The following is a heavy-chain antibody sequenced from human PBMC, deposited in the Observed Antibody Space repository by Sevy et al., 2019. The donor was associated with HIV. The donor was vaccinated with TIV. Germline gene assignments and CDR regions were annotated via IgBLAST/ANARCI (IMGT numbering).Heavy chain of an antibody. CDR1: GYTLTELS. J-gene: IGHJ4*02. Sequence: ASVKVSCKVSGYTLTELSMHWLRQAPGKGLEWVGSFDPEDGETVYEHNFQGRVSMTDDTSTDTAYMEVISLKVEDTAVYYCATTKDYYDSSGYPFDYWGQGTLVTVSS. CDR2: FDPEDGET. V-gene: IGHV1-24*01. D-gene: IGHD3-22*01. CDR3: ATTKDYYDSSGYPFDY.